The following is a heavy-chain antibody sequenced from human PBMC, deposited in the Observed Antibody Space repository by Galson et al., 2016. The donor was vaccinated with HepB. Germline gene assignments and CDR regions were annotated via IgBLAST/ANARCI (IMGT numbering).Heavy chain of an antibody. J-gene: IGHJ4*02. CDR2: IYYSGST. V-gene: IGHV4-59*01. D-gene: IGHD1-1*01. Sequence: ETLSLTCTVSGGSMRNYYWSWIRQPPGKGLEWIGYIYYSGSTNYNPSLKSRVTISVDTSKNQFSLKLSSVTAADTAVYYCARFRGGHDIWGQGTLVTVSS. CDR1: GGSMRNYY. CDR3: ARFRGGHDI.